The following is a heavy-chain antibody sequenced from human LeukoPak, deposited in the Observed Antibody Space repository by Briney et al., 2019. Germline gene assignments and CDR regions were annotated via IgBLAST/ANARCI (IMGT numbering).Heavy chain of an antibody. J-gene: IGHJ4*02. CDR3: AKVKTHWYFDN. Sequence: PGGSLRLSCAASGFTVSSNYMSWVRQAPGKGLEWVSVIYSGGSTYYADSVKGRFTISRDNSKNTLYLQMNSLRAEDTAVYYCAKVKTHWYFDNWGRGTLVTVSS. CDR2: IYSGGST. V-gene: IGHV3-53*01. CDR1: GFTVSSNY. D-gene: IGHD1-1*01.